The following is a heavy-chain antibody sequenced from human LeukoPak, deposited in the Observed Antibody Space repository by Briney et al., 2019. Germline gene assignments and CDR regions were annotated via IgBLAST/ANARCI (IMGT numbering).Heavy chain of an antibody. CDR2: IYDSGST. Sequence: SETLSLTCTVSGGSISSYYWSWLRQPPGKGPEWIGYIYDSGSTNYNPSLKSRDSISVDTSKHQISLRLTSVTAADTAVYYCARDPYCSNGVCSRRWYFDLGGRGTLVTVSS. D-gene: IGHD2-8*01. CDR1: GGSISSYY. J-gene: IGHJ2*01. CDR3: ARDPYCSNGVCSRRWYFDL. V-gene: IGHV4-59*01.